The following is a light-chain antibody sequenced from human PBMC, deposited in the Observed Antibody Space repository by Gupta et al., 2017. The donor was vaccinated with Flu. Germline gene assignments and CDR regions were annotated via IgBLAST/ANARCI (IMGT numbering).Light chain of an antibody. CDR2: YDD. V-gene: IGLV1-36*01. CDR1: SSNIGNNA. Sequence: QSVLTQPRSVSEAPRQRVTISCSGSSSNIGNNAVNWSQQLPGKAPKLLIYYDDLLPSGVSDRFSGSKSGTSASLAISGLQSEDEDDYYCAAWDDSLNGWVFGGGTKLTVL. J-gene: IGLJ3*02. CDR3: AAWDDSLNGWV.